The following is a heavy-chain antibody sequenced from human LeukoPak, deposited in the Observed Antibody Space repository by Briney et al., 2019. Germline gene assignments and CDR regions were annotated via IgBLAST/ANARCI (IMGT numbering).Heavy chain of an antibody. CDR2: ISAYNGNT. CDR1: GYTFTSYG. D-gene: IGHD2-15*01. Sequence: ASVKVSCKASGYTFTSYGISWVRQAPGQGLEWMGWISAYNGNTNYAQKLQGRVTMTTDTSTSTAYMELRSLRSDDTAVYYCARERGYCSGGSCPPFAEAFDIWGQGTMVTVSS. V-gene: IGHV1-18*01. J-gene: IGHJ3*02. CDR3: ARERGYCSGGSCPPFAEAFDI.